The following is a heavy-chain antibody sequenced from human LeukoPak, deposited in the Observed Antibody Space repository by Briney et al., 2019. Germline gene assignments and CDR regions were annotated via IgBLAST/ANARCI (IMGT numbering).Heavy chain of an antibody. CDR1: GFTFSTYA. CDR2: LSASGGST. Sequence: GGSLRLSCAASGFTFSTYAMSWVRQAPGKGLEWVSLLSASGGSTYYADSVKGRFTISRDNSKNTLYLQMNSLRVEDTAIYHCVKPPLISKSALDYWGQGPRVSVPS. V-gene: IGHV3-23*01. J-gene: IGHJ4*02. D-gene: IGHD2-21*01. CDR3: VKPPLISKSALDY.